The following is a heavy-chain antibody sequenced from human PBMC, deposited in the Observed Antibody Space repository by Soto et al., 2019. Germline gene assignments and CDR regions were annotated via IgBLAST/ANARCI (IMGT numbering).Heavy chain of an antibody. CDR2: ISDDGSNK. J-gene: IGHJ6*02. D-gene: IGHD5-18*01. V-gene: IGHV3-30-3*01. Sequence: GGSLRLSCAASGFIFSTYAIHWVRQAPGKGLECVAVISDDGSNKYYADTVKGRFTISRDNSKNTLYLQINSLTGEDTAIYYCARVLKWGADTLMDDALDLWGQGTTATVSS. CDR1: GFIFSTYA. CDR3: ARVLKWGADTLMDDALDL.